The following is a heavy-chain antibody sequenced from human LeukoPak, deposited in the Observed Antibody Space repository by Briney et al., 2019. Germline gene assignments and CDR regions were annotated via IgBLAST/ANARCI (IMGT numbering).Heavy chain of an antibody. V-gene: IGHV4-39*01. CDR1: GGSISSSSYC. J-gene: IGHJ3*02. D-gene: IGHD1-26*01. CDR3: ARHSLGGSYVTLFAFDI. Sequence: PSETLSLTCTVSGGSISSSSYCWGWIRQPPGKGLEWIGSIYYSGSTYYNPSLKSRVTISVDTSKNQFSLKLSSVTAADTAVYYCARHSLGGSYVTLFAFDIWGQGTMVTVSS. CDR2: IYYSGST.